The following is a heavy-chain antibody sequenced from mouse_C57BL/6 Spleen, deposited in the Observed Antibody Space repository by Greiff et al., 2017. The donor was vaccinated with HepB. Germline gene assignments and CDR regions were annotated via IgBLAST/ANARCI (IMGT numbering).Heavy chain of an antibody. CDR2: IHPNSGST. D-gene: IGHD1-1*01. CDR3: ARTLYYGSSYDFDV. Sequence: QVQLQQPGAELVKPGASVKLSCKASGYTFTSYWMHWVKQRPGQGLEWIGMIHPNSGSTNYNEKFKSKGTLTVDKSSSTAYMQLSSLTSEDSAVYYCARTLYYGSSYDFDVWGTGTTVTVSS. CDR1: GYTFTSYW. V-gene: IGHV1-64*01. J-gene: IGHJ1*03.